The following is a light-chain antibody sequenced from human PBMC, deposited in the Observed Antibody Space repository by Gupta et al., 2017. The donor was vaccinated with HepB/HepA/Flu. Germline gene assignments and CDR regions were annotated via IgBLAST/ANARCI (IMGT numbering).Light chain of an antibody. CDR3: QQYYSLPLT. CDR1: QTVLNSLNNKNS. Sequence: DIVMTQSPVSLAVSLGERATLNCKSSQTVLNSLNNKNSLAWYQQKSGQPPKLLIYWTSTRASGVPDRFSGSGSVTDFTLTISSLQAEDVAVYYCQQYYSLPLTFGGGTKVEIK. J-gene: IGKJ4*01. V-gene: IGKV4-1*01. CDR2: WTS.